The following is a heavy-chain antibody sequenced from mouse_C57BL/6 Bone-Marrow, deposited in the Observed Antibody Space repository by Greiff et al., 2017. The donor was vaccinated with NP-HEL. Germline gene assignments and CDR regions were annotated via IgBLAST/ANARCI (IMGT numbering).Heavy chain of an antibody. J-gene: IGHJ1*03. D-gene: IGHD1-1*01. V-gene: IGHV5-12*01. CDR2: ITNGGGST. CDR1: GFTFSDYY. CDR3: ERQAYYYGRDFDV. Sequence: EVQVVESGGGLVQPGGSLKLSCAASGFTFSDYYMYWVRQTPEKRLEWVAYITNGGGSTYYPDTVKGRFTTSRDNAKNTLYLQMSRLKSEYTAMDDCERQAYYYGRDFDVWGTGTTVTVSS.